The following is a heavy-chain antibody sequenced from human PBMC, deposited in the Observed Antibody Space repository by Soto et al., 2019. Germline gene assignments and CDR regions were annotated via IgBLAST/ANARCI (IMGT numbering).Heavy chain of an antibody. CDR3: ARALGYSGYAGMDV. D-gene: IGHD5-12*01. CDR1: GYTFTNSG. V-gene: IGHV1-18*01. CDR2: ISPDNGNT. J-gene: IGHJ6*02. Sequence: GASVKVSCKDSGYTFTNSGISWVRQAPGQGLEWMGWISPDNGNTNYAQKLQGRVTMTTDTSTSTAYMELRSLRSDDTAVYYCARALGYSGYAGMDVWGQGTTVTVSS.